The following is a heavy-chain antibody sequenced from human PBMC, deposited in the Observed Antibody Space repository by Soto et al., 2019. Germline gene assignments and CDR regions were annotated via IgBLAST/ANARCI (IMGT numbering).Heavy chain of an antibody. CDR1: GVSISSKNLY. V-gene: IGHV4-39*01. CDR3: ATTRGIAVGGSFDY. J-gene: IGHJ4*02. D-gene: IGHD6-19*01. Sequence: PSETLSLTCTVSGVSISSKNLYWGWIRQSPGKGLEWIGTLYSGSTFSSLSLKNRVTISVDTSKNQVSLKLRSVAAADTAIYYCATTRGIAVGGSFDYWGQGIQVTVSS. CDR2: LYSGST.